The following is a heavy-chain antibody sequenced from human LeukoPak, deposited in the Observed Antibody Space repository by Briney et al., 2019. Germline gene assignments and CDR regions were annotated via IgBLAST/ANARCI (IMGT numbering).Heavy chain of an antibody. CDR3: ARDNGIGGLDY. CDR1: VGSISSGGDQ. D-gene: IGHD2-8*01. CDR2: IYYSGST. Sequence: PAQTQSLTCTVSVGSISSGGDQWTWLRQHRGKGLEWFGYIYYSGSTYYNPSVKSRVTITIDTANNEFSLKLRSGPAADTAVYYCARDNGIGGLDYWGQGTLVTVSS. V-gene: IGHV4-31*03. J-gene: IGHJ4*02.